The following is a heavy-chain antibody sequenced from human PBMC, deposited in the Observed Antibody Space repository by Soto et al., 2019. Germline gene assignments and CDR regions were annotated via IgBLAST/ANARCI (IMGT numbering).Heavy chain of an antibody. CDR1: GFSLRDYY. CDR2: INPGGDVI. CDR3: TRDPRITDF. V-gene: IGHV3-11*01. Sequence: QVRLVESGGGLVKPEGSLTLSCAASGFSLRDYYMTWLRQAPGKGLELLSYINPGGDVIKYVDSVKGRLTISRDNAKNSLYLHRNNLRAEDTAVYYCTRDPRITDFWGQGTLVTVSS. D-gene: IGHD3-16*01. J-gene: IGHJ4*02.